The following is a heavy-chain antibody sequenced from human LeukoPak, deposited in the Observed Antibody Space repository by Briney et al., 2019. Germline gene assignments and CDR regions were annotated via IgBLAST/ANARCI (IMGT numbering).Heavy chain of an antibody. CDR1: GFTFSNYN. J-gene: IGHJ4*02. V-gene: IGHV3-48*01. CDR2: ISGSGSTI. Sequence: GGSLRLSCAPSGFTFSNYNMNWVRQAPGKGLEWVSYISGSGSTIYYADSVKGRFTISRDNAKNSMYLQMNSLRAEDTAVYYCARPLGPTVTSPEPYWGQGTLVTVSS. CDR3: ARPLGPTVTSPEPY. D-gene: IGHD4-11*01.